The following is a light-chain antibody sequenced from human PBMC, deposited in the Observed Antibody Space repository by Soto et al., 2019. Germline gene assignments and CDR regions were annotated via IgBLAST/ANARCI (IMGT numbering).Light chain of an antibody. V-gene: IGKV3-15*01. J-gene: IGKJ5*01. CDR3: QQYNNWPPIT. CDR2: YAS. CDR1: QSVRNN. Sequence: EIMMTQSPATLSVSPWERATLSCRASQSVRNNLAWYQQRRGQAPRLLIYYASTRATGVPARFSGSGSGTEFSLTISSLQSEDSALYYCQQYNNWPPITFGQGTRLEIK.